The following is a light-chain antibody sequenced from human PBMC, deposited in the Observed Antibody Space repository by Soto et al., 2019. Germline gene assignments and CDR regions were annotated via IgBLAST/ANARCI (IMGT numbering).Light chain of an antibody. Sequence: DIVLTQTPLSSPVTLGQPASISCRSSQSLVHSDGNTYLSWLQQRPGQPPRLLIYKLSNRLSGVPGKFSGRGAGTDFTPKISTVKADDVGVYYCTQLPHLPRTFGQGTKVQI. V-gene: IGKV2-24*01. J-gene: IGKJ1*01. CDR3: TQLPHLPRT. CDR2: KLS. CDR1: QSLVHSDGNTY.